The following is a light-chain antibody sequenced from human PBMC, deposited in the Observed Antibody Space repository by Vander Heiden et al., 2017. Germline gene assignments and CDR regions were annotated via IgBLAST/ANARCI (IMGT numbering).Light chain of an antibody. Sequence: DIQMTQSPSSLSASVGDRVTITCRASQRISSYLNWYQQKPGKAPKRLIYAASSLQSGVPSSFSGSGSGTDFTITISSLQPEDFATYYCQQSYSTPLFGPGTKVDIK. CDR1: QRISSY. V-gene: IGKV1-39*01. J-gene: IGKJ3*01. CDR2: AAS. CDR3: QQSYSTPL.